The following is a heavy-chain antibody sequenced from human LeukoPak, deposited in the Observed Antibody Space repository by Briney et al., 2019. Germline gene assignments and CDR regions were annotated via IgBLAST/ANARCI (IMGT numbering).Heavy chain of an antibody. Sequence: GGSLRLSCAASGFTFDDYGMSWVRQAPGKGLEWVAGIHWNGGSTGYVDSVKCRFTISRDNAKNSLYLQMNSLRVEDTALYYCARGGLGYSYDSSGYQSRAYYFDYWGQGTLVTVSS. CDR1: GFTFDDYG. CDR2: IHWNGGST. D-gene: IGHD3-22*01. J-gene: IGHJ4*02. CDR3: ARGGLGYSYDSSGYQSRAYYFDY. V-gene: IGHV3-20*04.